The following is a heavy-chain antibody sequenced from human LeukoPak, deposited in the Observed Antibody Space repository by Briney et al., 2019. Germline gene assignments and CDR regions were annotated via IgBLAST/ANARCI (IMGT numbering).Heavy chain of an antibody. J-gene: IGHJ5*02. D-gene: IGHD3-22*01. CDR3: ARWYYYDSSGLRQGQNWFDP. V-gene: IGHV4-39*01. CDR2: IYYSGST. Sequence: PSETLPLTCTVSGGSISSSSYYWGWIRQPPGKGLEWIGSIYYSGSTYYNPSLKSRVTISVDTSKNQFSLKLSSVTAADTAVYYCARWYYYDSSGLRQGQNWFDPWGQGTLVTVSS. CDR1: GGSISSSSYY.